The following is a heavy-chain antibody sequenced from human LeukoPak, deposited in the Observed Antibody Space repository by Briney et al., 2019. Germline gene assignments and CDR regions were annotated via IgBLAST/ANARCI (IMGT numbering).Heavy chain of an antibody. J-gene: IGHJ6*03. V-gene: IGHV4-61*02. Sequence: SETLSLTCTVSGGSISSGSYYWNWIRQPAGKGLEWLGRIYTSGSTNYNPSLNSRVTISVDASKNQFSLKLSSVTAADTALYYCARAPWFSPYYYMDIWGKGTTVTVSS. CDR3: ARAPWFSPYYYMDI. D-gene: IGHD3-9*01. CDR2: IYTSGST. CDR1: GGSISSGSYY.